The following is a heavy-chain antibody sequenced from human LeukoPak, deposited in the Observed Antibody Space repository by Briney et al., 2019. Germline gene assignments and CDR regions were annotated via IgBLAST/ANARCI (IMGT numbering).Heavy chain of an antibody. Sequence: GASVKVSCKASGYTFTSYGISWVRQAPGQGLEWMGWISAYNGNTNYAQKLQGRVTMTTDTSTSTAYMELRSLRSDDTAVYYCARAFGNRSFAHLYYYYYYMDVWGKGTTVTVSS. CDR3: ARAFGNRSFAHLYYYYYYMDV. V-gene: IGHV1-18*01. CDR1: GYTFTSYG. J-gene: IGHJ6*03. CDR2: ISAYNGNT. D-gene: IGHD4-23*01.